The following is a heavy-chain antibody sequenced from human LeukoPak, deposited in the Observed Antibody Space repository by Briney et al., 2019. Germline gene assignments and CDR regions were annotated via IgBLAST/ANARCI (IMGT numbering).Heavy chain of an antibody. V-gene: IGHV3-11*01. CDR1: GFTFSDYY. CDR3: ANSSGWRFDY. J-gene: IGHJ4*02. Sequence: GGSLRLSCAVSGFTFSDYYMSWIRQASGKGLEWVSYISSGGSTISHADSVKGRFTISRDNSKNTLYLQMNSLRAEDTAVYYCANSSGWRFDYWGQGTLVTVSS. D-gene: IGHD6-19*01. CDR2: ISSGGSTI.